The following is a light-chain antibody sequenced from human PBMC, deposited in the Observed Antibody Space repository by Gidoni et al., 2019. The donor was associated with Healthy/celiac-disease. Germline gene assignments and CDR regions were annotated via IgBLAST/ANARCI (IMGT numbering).Light chain of an antibody. CDR3: SSYTSSSTLV. V-gene: IGLV2-14*03. J-gene: IGLJ2*01. CDR1: SSDVGRYNY. CDR2: DVS. Sequence: QSALTQPASVSGSPGQPITISCTGTSSDVGRYNYVSWYQQHPGKAPKLMIYDVSNRPSGVSNRFSGSKSGNTASLTISGLQAEDEADYYCSSYTSSSTLVFGGGTKLTVL.